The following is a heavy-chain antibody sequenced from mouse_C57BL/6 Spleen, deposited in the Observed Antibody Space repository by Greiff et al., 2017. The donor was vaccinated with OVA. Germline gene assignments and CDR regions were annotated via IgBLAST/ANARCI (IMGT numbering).Heavy chain of an antibody. CDR3: ARDGTTVVGIPFDY. CDR1: GYTFTSYG. Sequence: VQLQQSGAELAKPGASVKLSCKASGYTFTSYGMHWVTQRPGQGLEWIGYINPSSGYTKYNQKFKDKATVTADKSSSTAYMQLSSLTYEDAAVYYGARDGTTVVGIPFDYWGQGTTLTVAS. V-gene: IGHV1-7*01. D-gene: IGHD1-1*01. CDR2: INPSSGYT. J-gene: IGHJ2*01.